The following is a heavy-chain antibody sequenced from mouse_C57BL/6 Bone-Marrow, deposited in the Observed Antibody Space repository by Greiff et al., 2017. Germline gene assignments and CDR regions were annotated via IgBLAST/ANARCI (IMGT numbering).Heavy chain of an antibody. V-gene: IGHV1-55*01. CDR3: ARAGPLGRSFDY. D-gene: IGHD4-1*01. CDR2: IYPTSGRT. CDR1: GYTFTRYW. J-gene: IGHJ2*01. Sequence: QVQLQQPGAELVKPGASVKMSCKASGYTFTRYWITWVKQRPGQGLEWIGDIYPTSGRTNYNEKFKSKAILTVDTSSNTAYMQLSSLTSEDSAVFYCARAGPLGRSFDYWGQGTTLTDSS.